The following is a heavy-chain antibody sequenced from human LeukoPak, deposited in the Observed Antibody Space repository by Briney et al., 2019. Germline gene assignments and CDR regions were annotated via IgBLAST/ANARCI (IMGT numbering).Heavy chain of an antibody. Sequence: ASVKVSCKASGYTFNSYGISWVRQAPGQGLEWMGWISAYNGNTNYAQKLQGRVTMTTDTAASTAYMELRSLRSDDTAVYYCARASYYYDSYDAFDIWGQGTMVTVSS. D-gene: IGHD3-22*01. CDR1: GYTFNSYG. V-gene: IGHV1-18*01. CDR3: ARASYYYDSYDAFDI. CDR2: ISAYNGNT. J-gene: IGHJ3*02.